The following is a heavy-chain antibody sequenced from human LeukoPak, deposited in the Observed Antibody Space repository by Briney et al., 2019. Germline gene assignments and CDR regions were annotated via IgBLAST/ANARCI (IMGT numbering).Heavy chain of an antibody. Sequence: GGSLRLSCAASGFTFSSYSMNWVRQAPGKGLEWVSFISSSSSTIYYTDSVKGRFTISRDNAKNSLYLQMNSLRAEDTAVYYCAKAGTYYFDSTEDYWGQGTLVTVSS. CDR3: AKAGTYYFDSTEDY. V-gene: IGHV3-48*01. CDR2: ISSSSSTI. D-gene: IGHD3-22*01. CDR1: GFTFSSYS. J-gene: IGHJ4*02.